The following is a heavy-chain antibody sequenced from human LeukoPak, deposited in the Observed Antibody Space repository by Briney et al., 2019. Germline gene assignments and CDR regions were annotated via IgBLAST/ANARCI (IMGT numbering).Heavy chain of an antibody. CDR2: INHSGST. Sequence: PSETLSLTCAVYGGSFSGYYWSWIRQPPGKGLEWIGEINHSGSTNYNPSLKSRVTISVDTSKNQFSLKLSSVTAADTAVYYCARVSVRSYYYGSGSPYYFDFWGQGTLVTVSS. J-gene: IGHJ4*02. CDR3: ARVSVRSYYYGSGSPYYFDF. D-gene: IGHD3-10*01. CDR1: GGSFSGYY. V-gene: IGHV4-34*01.